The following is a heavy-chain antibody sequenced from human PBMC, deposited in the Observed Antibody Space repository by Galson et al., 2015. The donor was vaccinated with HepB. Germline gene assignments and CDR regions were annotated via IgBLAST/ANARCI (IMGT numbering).Heavy chain of an antibody. CDR3: ARVGSGNWFEGWFDP. V-gene: IGHV3-53*01. Sequence: SLRLSCAASGFNVSTNYMSWVRQAPGKGLEWVSVLYSSGRAYYGDSVEGRFAFSRDDSRNMVYLQMNSLRVEDTAVYYCARVGSGNWFEGWFDPWGQGTLVTVSS. D-gene: IGHD1-1*01. CDR2: LYSSGRA. CDR1: GFNVSTNY. J-gene: IGHJ5*02.